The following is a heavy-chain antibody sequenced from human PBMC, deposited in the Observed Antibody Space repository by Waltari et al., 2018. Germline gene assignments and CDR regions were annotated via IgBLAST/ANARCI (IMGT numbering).Heavy chain of an antibody. CDR3: AKEAPLVQGFLWADF. D-gene: IGHD3-10*02. CDR1: GFTFSSYA. CDR2: ITTGGAP. Sequence: VSLLESGGGLVQPGGSLRLSCAASGFTFSSYAMSWVRRTPGKGLEWVAGITTGGAPYDTDAVKGRFTISRDNSKNTLYLQMNSLRAEDTALYYCAKEAPLVQGFLWADFWGQGTLVTVSS. J-gene: IGHJ4*02. V-gene: IGHV3-23*01.